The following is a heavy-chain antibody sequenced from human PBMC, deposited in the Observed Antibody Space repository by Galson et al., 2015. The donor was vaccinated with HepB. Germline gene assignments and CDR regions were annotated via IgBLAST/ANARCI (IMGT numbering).Heavy chain of an antibody. J-gene: IGHJ2*01. V-gene: IGHV1-18*04. Sequence: SVKVSCKASGYTFNNYGISWVRQATGQGLEWMGWMSTYNGDTNYAQKIQGRVTMTTDTSTSTAYMELRSLRSDDTAVYYCARDRPNTVTRYFELWGRGTLVTVSS. CDR3: ARDRPNTVTRYFEL. D-gene: IGHD4-17*01. CDR2: MSTYNGDT. CDR1: GYTFNNYG.